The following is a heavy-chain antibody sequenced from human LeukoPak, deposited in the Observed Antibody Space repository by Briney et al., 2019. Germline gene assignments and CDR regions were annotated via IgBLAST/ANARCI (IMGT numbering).Heavy chain of an antibody. Sequence: NASETLSLTCTVSGGSISSYYWSWIRQPPGKGLEWIGYIYYSGSTNYNPSLKSRVTISVDTSKNQFSLKLRSVTAADTAVYYCARVGVDSSGYYLLDYWGQGTLVTVSS. V-gene: IGHV4-59*01. D-gene: IGHD3-22*01. J-gene: IGHJ4*02. CDR3: ARVGVDSSGYYLLDY. CDR1: GGSISSYY. CDR2: IYYSGST.